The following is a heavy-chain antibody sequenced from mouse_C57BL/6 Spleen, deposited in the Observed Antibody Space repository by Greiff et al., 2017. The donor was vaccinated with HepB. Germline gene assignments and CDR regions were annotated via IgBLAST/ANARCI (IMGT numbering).Heavy chain of an antibody. CDR2: IDPSASYT. D-gene: IGHD1-1*01. V-gene: IGHV1-50*01. Sequence: VQLQQPGAELVKPGASVKLSCKASGYTFTSYWMQWVKQRPGQGLEWIGEIDPSASYTNYNQKFKGKATLTVDTSSSTAYLQLSSLTSEDSAVYYCARCDCGSRDYYAMDYWGQGTSVTISS. CDR1: GYTFTSYW. J-gene: IGHJ4*01. CDR3: ARCDCGSRDYYAMDY.